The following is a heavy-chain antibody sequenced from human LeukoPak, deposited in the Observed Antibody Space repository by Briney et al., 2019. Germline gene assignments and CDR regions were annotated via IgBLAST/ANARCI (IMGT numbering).Heavy chain of an antibody. Sequence: SETLSLTCAVYGGSFSGYYWSWIRQPPGKGLEWIGEINHSGSTNYNPSLKSRVTISVDTPKNQFSLKLSSVTAADTAVYYCARVKVGGLDYWGQGTLVTVSS. V-gene: IGHV4-34*01. CDR1: GGSFSGYY. CDR2: INHSGST. CDR3: ARVKVGGLDY. J-gene: IGHJ4*02.